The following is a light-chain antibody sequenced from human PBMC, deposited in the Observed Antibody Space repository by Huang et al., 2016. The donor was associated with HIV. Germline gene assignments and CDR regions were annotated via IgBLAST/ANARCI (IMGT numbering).Light chain of an antibody. Sequence: EIVMTQSPATLSLSPGQRVTLSCRANRSVSTNLAWYQQRHGQDPRLLIYGSSTRAPGIPALFSGSGSGTDFSLTISSLQSEDFALYYCHQYNNWLLSFGGGTRV. CDR2: GSS. CDR1: RSVSTN. V-gene: IGKV3-15*01. J-gene: IGKJ4*01. CDR3: HQYNNWLLS.